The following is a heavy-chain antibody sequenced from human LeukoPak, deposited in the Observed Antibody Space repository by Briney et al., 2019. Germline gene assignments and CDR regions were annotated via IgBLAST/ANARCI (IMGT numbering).Heavy chain of an antibody. D-gene: IGHD6-6*01. V-gene: IGHV4-59*01. J-gene: IGHJ4*02. CDR2: IYYSGST. Sequence: PSVTLSLTCTVSGGSISRYYWSWIRQPPGRGLEWIGYIYYSGSTNYNPSLKSRVTISVDTSKNQFSLKLSSVTAADTAVYYCARERSYSSSSPFDYWGQGTLVPVSS. CDR3: ARERSYSSSSPFDY. CDR1: GGSISRYY.